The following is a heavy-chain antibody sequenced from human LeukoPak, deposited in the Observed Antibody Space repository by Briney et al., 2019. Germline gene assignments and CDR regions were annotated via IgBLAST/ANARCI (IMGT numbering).Heavy chain of an antibody. Sequence: SETLSLTCAVYGGSFSGYYWSWIRQPPGKGLEWIGEINHSGSTNYNPSLKSRVTMSVDTSKNQFSLKLSSVTAADTAVYYCARDAHSSNDYWGQGTLVTVSS. CDR1: GGSFSGYY. CDR3: ARDAHSSNDY. J-gene: IGHJ4*02. V-gene: IGHV4-34*01. D-gene: IGHD6-13*01. CDR2: INHSGST.